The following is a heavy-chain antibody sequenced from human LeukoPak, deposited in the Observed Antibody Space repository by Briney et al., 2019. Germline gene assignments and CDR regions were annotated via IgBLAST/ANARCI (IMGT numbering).Heavy chain of an antibody. CDR3: ARGGVVGGLDY. CDR2: LNSDGSST. CDR1: GFTLSNYW. D-gene: IGHD3-3*01. J-gene: IGHJ4*02. Sequence: GGSLRLSCAASGFTLSNYWMHWVRHAPGKGLVWVSLLNSDGSSTNCADSVKGRFTISRDSAKNTLYLQMNSLRADDTAVYYCARGGVVGGLDYWGQGTLVTVSS. V-gene: IGHV3-74*01.